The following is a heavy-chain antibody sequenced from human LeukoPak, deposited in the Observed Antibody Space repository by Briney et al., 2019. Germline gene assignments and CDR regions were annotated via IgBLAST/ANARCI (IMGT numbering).Heavy chain of an antibody. CDR1: GFTLSSYA. J-gene: IGHJ4*02. D-gene: IGHD1-1*01. V-gene: IGHV3-23*01. CDR3: ARENWYLDY. Sequence: GGSLRLSCAASGFTLSSYAMSWVRQATGKGLEWVSGVSGGGLNTDYADSVKGRFTISRDNAKNTLYLQMNSLRAEDTAVYYCARENWYLDYWGQGTLVTVSS. CDR2: VSGGGLNT.